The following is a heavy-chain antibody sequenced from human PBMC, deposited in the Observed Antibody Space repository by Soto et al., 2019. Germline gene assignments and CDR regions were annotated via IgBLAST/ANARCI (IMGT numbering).Heavy chain of an antibody. CDR3: ARSRIAVAARGPNWFDP. J-gene: IGHJ5*02. D-gene: IGHD6-19*01. V-gene: IGHV6-1*01. CDR2: TYYRSKWYN. CDR1: GDSVSSNSAA. Sequence: SQTLSLTCAISGDSVSSNSAAWNWIRQSPSRGLKWLGRTYYRSKWYNDYAVSVKSRITINPDTSKNQFSLQLNSVTPEDTAVYYCARSRIAVAARGPNWFDPWGQGTLVTVSS.